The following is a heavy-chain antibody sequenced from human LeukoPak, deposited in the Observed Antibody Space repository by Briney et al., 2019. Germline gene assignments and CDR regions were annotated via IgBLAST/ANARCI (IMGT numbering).Heavy chain of an antibody. Sequence: GGSLRLSCAASGFTFSSYSMNWVRQAPGEGLEWVSSISSSSTYIYYADSVKGRFTISRDNAKNSLYLQLNSLRAEDTAVYYCARDLDDYGDRNWFDPWGQGTLVTVSS. D-gene: IGHD4-17*01. J-gene: IGHJ5*02. CDR3: ARDLDDYGDRNWFDP. CDR2: ISSSSTYI. V-gene: IGHV3-21*01. CDR1: GFTFSSYS.